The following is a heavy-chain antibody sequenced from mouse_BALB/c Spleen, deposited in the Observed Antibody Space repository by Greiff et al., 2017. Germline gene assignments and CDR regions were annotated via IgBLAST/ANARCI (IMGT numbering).Heavy chain of an antibody. Sequence: VMLVESGPGLVAPSQSLSITCTVSGFSLTSYGVHWVRQPPGKGLEWLGVIWAGGSTNYNSALMSRLSISKDNSKSQVFLKMNSLQTDDTAMYYCARVGGSTLYAMDYWGQGTSVTVSS. D-gene: IGHD1-1*01. CDR2: IWAGGST. CDR1: GFSLTSYG. J-gene: IGHJ4*01. V-gene: IGHV2-9*02. CDR3: ARVGGSTLYAMDY.